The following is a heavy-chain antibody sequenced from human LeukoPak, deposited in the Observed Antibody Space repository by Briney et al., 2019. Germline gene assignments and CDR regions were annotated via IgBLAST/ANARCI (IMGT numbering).Heavy chain of an antibody. D-gene: IGHD3-22*01. CDR1: GYTFTTYG. Sequence: ASVKVSCKASGYTFTTYGISWVRQAPGQGLEWMGWISAYNGNTNYAQKLQGRVTMTKDASTSTAYMELRSLRSDDTAVYYCARDRDSSGYYYVSDTFDIWGQGTMVTVSS. J-gene: IGHJ3*02. CDR3: ARDRDSSGYYYVSDTFDI. V-gene: IGHV1-18*01. CDR2: ISAYNGNT.